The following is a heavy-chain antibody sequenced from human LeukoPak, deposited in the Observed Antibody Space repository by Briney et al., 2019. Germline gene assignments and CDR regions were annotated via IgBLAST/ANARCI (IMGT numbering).Heavy chain of an antibody. CDR3: ARFRSSGYYY. Sequence: KPSETLSLTCTVSGGSISSYYWSWIRQPPGKGLEWIGEINHSGSTNYNPSLKSRVTISVDTSKNQFSLKLSSVTAADTAVYYCARFRSSGYYYWGQGTLVTVSS. J-gene: IGHJ4*02. V-gene: IGHV4-34*01. CDR1: GGSISSYY. D-gene: IGHD3-22*01. CDR2: INHSGST.